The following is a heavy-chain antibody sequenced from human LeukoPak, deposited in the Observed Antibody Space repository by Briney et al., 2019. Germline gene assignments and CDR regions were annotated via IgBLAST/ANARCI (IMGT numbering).Heavy chain of an antibody. J-gene: IGHJ4*02. D-gene: IGHD1-26*01. Sequence: SVKVSCKASGGTFSSYAISWVRQAPGQGLEWMGRIIPILGIANYAQKFQGRVTITADKSTSTAYMELSSLRSEDTAVYYCARRRIVGATTYYFDYWGQGTLVTVSS. V-gene: IGHV1-69*04. CDR1: GGTFSSYA. CDR2: IIPILGIA. CDR3: ARRRIVGATTYYFDY.